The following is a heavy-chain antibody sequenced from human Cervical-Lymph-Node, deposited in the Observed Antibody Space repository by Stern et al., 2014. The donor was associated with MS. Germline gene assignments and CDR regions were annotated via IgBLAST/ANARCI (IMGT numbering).Heavy chain of an antibody. CDR3: ARDLEYCSGGWCYSGWYFDL. J-gene: IGHJ2*01. Sequence: QLQLQESGPGLVKPSQTLSLTCTVSGGSISSGSYYWTWIRQHPGKGLEWIGYIHYSGSTYYSPSLKSRVSISVDTSKRQFSLKLSSVTAADTAVYYCARDLEYCSGGWCYSGWYFDLWGRGTLVTVSS. CDR1: GGSISSGSYY. CDR2: IHYSGST. V-gene: IGHV4-31*03. D-gene: IGHD2-15*01.